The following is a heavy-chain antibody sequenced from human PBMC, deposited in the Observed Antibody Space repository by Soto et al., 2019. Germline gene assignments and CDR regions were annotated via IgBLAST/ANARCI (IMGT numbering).Heavy chain of an antibody. CDR1: GFTFSNYA. J-gene: IGHJ4*02. V-gene: IGHV3-23*01. CDR3: AKRPLTAAGFDY. CDR2: ITGSGGGT. D-gene: IGHD6-13*01. Sequence: EVQPLESGGGLVQPGGSLRLSCAASGFTFSNYAMTWVRQAPGKGLEWVSVITGSGGGTYFVDSVKGRFTISRDNSKNTVYLQMSSLRAEDTAVYYCAKRPLTAAGFDYWGQGTLVTVSS.